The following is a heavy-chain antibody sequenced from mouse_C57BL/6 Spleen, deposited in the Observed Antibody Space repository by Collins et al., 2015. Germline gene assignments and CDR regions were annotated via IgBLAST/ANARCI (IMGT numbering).Heavy chain of an antibody. J-gene: IGHJ1*03. CDR2: IWSDGST. V-gene: IGHV2-6-1*01. D-gene: IGHD3-3*01. Sequence: WVRQPPGKGLEWLVVIWSDGSTTYNSTLKSRLSISKDNSKSHVFLKMNSLQTDDTAMYYCARQKGPHWYFDVWGTGTTVTVSS. CDR3: ARQKGPHWYFDV.